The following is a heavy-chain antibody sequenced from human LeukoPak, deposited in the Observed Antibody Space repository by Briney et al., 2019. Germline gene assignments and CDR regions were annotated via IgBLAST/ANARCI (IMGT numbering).Heavy chain of an antibody. V-gene: IGHV1-2*06. CDR2: IYPNSGGT. J-gene: IGHJ4*02. CDR3: ARGPYAGY. D-gene: IGHD2-8*01. Sequence: ASVKVPCKASGYTFTAYYMHWVRQARGQGLEWMGRIYPNSGGTNYAQKFQGRVTMTRDTSIGTAYMEVSRLRSDDTAVYYCARGPYAGYWGQGTLVTVSS. CDR1: GYTFTAYY.